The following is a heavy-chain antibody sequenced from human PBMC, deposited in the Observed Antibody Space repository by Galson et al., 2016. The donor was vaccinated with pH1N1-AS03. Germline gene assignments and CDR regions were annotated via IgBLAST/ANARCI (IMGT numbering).Heavy chain of an antibody. Sequence: SLRLSCAASGFTFNSYWMSWVRQAPGKGPEWVAHINQDGSEKYYVDSVKGRFTISRDNAKNSLYLQMNSLRAEDTAVYYCASAPRGSGSSYYFDYWGQGTTVTVSS. CDR2: INQDGSEK. D-gene: IGHD6-13*01. J-gene: IGHJ4*03. CDR1: GFTFNSYW. V-gene: IGHV3-7*03. CDR3: ASAPRGSGSSYYFDY.